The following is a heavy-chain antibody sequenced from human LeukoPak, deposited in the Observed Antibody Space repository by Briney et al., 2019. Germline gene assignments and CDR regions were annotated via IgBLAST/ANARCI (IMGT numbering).Heavy chain of an antibody. CDR1: GFTFSSYG. D-gene: IGHD3-22*01. Sequence: GGSLSLSCAASGFTFSSYGMHWVRQAPGKGLEWVAFIRYDGNNKYYADSVKGRFTISRDNSKNTLYLQMNSLRAEDTAVYYCAKDYYDSSAYSPFDYWGQGTLVTVSS. CDR2: IRYDGNNK. J-gene: IGHJ4*02. V-gene: IGHV3-30*02. CDR3: AKDYYDSSAYSPFDY.